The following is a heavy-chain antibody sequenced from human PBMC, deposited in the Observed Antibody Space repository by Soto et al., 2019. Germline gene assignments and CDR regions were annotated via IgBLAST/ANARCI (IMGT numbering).Heavy chain of an antibody. V-gene: IGHV3-48*01. J-gene: IGHJ4*02. Sequence: GGSLRLSCAASGFPFSFYSMNWVRQAPGKGLEWISYITSTSSAINYADSVKGRFTISRDNFKNTLYLQMNSLRAEDTAVYYCARGYSYTQPVFDYWGLGTLVTVSS. CDR3: ARGYSYTQPVFDY. CDR2: ITSTSSAI. CDR1: GFPFSFYS. D-gene: IGHD5-18*01.